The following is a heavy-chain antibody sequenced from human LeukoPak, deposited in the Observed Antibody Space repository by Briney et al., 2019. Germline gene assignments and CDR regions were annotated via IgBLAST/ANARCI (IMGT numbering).Heavy chain of an antibody. CDR3: ARLASSGWSHCDY. J-gene: IGHJ4*02. CDR1: GGSISGYY. Sequence: SETLSLTCTVSGGSISGYYWSWIRQSPGKGPEWIGYIYYSGSTNYNPSLKSRVTISVDTSKNQFSLKMNSVTAADTAVYYCARLASSGWSHCDYWGQGTLVTVSS. CDR2: IYYSGST. D-gene: IGHD6-19*01. V-gene: IGHV4-59*08.